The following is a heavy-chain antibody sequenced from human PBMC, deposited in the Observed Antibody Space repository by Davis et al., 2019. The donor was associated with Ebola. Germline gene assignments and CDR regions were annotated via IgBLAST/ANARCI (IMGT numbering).Heavy chain of an antibody. J-gene: IGHJ2*01. Sequence: PGGSLRLSCAASGFIFNDYAMHWVRQAPGKGLEYVSAITAAGDTTYYANSVKGRFAISRDNSKNTLYLQMGSLRAEDMAVYYCARDTTSRPWYFDLWGRGTLVTVSS. D-gene: IGHD2/OR15-2a*01. CDR3: ARDTTSRPWYFDL. V-gene: IGHV3-64*01. CDR2: ITAAGDTT. CDR1: GFIFNDYA.